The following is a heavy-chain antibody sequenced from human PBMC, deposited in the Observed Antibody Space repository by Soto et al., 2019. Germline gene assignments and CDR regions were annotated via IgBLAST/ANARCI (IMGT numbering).Heavy chain of an antibody. D-gene: IGHD2-2*01. CDR1: GSSIGSGYY. V-gene: IGHV4-38-2*01. J-gene: IGHJ6*02. CDR3: ARDCTSTTCYLYYYGMDV. Sequence: AGAGSSIGSGYYLGFMRHRPGRGLEWIGSIYHSGSTYYNPSLKRRVTISVDTSKNQFSLKLSSVTAADTAVYYCARDCTSTTCYLYYYGMDVCAQGTTVTVSS. CDR2: IYHSGST.